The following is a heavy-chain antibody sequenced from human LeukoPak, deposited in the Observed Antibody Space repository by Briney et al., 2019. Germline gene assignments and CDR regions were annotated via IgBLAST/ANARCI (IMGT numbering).Heavy chain of an antibody. CDR2: ISSSSSYI. J-gene: IGHJ4*02. CDR1: GFPFSSYS. V-gene: IGHV3-21*01. Sequence: KTGGSLRLSCAASGFPFSSYSMNWVRQAPGKGLEWVSSISSSSSYIYYADSVKGRFTISRDNAKNSLYLQMNSLRAEDTAVYYCARVAAEAVAGEAVPRFDYWGQGTLVTVSS. CDR3: ARVAAEAVAGEAVPRFDY. D-gene: IGHD6-19*01.